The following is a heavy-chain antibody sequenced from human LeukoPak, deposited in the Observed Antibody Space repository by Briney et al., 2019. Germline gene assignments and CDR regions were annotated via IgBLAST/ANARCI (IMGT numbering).Heavy chain of an antibody. CDR1: GFTFSSHS. V-gene: IGHV3-21*01. D-gene: IGHD3-10*01. J-gene: IGHJ4*02. CDR2: ISSSSSYI. CDR3: ARDFGKALDY. Sequence: GGSLRLSCAASGFTFSSHSINWARLPPGNGLGLVSSISSSSSYIYYADSVKGRFTISRDNAKNSLYLQMNSLRAEDTAVYYCARDFGKALDYCGQGTLVTVSS.